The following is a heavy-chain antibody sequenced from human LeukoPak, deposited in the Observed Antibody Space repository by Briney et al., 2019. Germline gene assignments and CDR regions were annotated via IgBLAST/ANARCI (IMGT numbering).Heavy chain of an antibody. CDR1: GFTVSSNY. CDR2: IYSGGST. Sequence: GGSLRLSCAAFGFTVSSNYMSWVRQAPGKGLEWVSVIYSGGSTYYADSVKGRFTISRDNSKNTLYLQMNSLRAEDTAVYYCARDLQGSSWYLNAFDIWGQGTMVTVSS. D-gene: IGHD6-13*01. CDR3: ARDLQGSSWYLNAFDI. J-gene: IGHJ3*02. V-gene: IGHV3-66*01.